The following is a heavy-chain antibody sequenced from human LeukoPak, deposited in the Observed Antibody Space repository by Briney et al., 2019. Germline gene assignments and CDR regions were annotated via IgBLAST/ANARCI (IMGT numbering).Heavy chain of an antibody. CDR1: GFTFSNYW. J-gene: IGHJ5*02. Sequence: PGWSLKLSCAASGFTFSNYWMQWVRQVPGQGLEWVSAISGSGGSTYYADSVKGRFTISTDNSKNTLYLQMNSLRVDDTAVYYCAKSDWFDPWGRGVLVTVSS. CDR3: AKSDWFDP. V-gene: IGHV3-23*01. CDR2: ISGSGGST.